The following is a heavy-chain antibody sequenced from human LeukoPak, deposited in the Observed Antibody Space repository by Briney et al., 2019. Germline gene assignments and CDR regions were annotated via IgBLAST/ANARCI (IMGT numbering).Heavy chain of an antibody. J-gene: IGHJ4*02. CDR2: IYSGGST. V-gene: IGHV3-53*01. CDR3: ARGAIQLPYLYYFDY. Sequence: QTGGSLRLSCAASGFTVSSNYMSWVRQAPGKGLEWVSVIYSGGSTYYADSVKGRFTISRDNSKNTLYLQMNSLRAEDTAVYYCARGAIQLPYLYYFDYWGQGTLVTVSS. D-gene: IGHD5-18*01. CDR1: GFTVSSNY.